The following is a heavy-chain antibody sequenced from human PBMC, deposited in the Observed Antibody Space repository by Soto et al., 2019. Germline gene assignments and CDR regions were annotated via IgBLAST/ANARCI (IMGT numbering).Heavy chain of an antibody. Sequence: GGSLRLSCAASGFTFSSYWMSWVRQAPGKGLEWVANIKQDGSEKYYVDSVKGRFTISRDNAKNSLYLQMNSLRAEDTAVYYCARASSLSRFKRGGAYYFDYWGQGTLVTVSS. CDR3: ARASSLSRFKRGGAYYFDY. CDR1: GFTFSSYW. J-gene: IGHJ4*02. D-gene: IGHD3-3*01. CDR2: IKQDGSEK. V-gene: IGHV3-7*01.